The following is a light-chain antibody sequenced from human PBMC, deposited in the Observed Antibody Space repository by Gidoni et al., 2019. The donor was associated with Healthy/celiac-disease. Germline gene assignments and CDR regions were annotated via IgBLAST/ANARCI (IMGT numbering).Light chain of an antibody. CDR3: QQYNTHRGT. J-gene: IGKJ1*01. CDR1: QSISSW. Sequence: DIQMTQSPSTLPASVGDRVTITCRASQSISSWLALYQQKAGKAPKLLIYDASSLESGVQSRFSGSGSGTEFTLSISSLQPDDCATYYFQQYNTHRGTFGQGTKVEIK. CDR2: DAS. V-gene: IGKV1-5*01.